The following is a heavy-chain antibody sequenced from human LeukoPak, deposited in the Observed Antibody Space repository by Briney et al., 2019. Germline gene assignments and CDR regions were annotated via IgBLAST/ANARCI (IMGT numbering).Heavy chain of an antibody. CDR2: INHSGST. CDR1: GGSISSSSYY. J-gene: IGHJ4*02. Sequence: SETLSLTCTVSGGSISSSSYYWSWIRQPPGKGLEWIGEINHSGSTNYNPSLKSRVTISVDTSKNQFSLKLSSVTAADTAVYYCARGDNYYDSREFDYWGQGTLVTVSS. D-gene: IGHD3-22*01. V-gene: IGHV4-39*07. CDR3: ARGDNYYDSREFDY.